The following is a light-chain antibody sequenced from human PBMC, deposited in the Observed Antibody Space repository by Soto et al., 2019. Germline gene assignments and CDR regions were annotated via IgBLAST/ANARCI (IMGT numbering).Light chain of an antibody. V-gene: IGLV1-44*01. CDR3: GTWDDSLKSYM. J-gene: IGLJ3*02. CDR2: SSN. CDR1: SSNIGNNP. Sequence: QSVLTQPPSASGTPGQSVTISCSGNSSNIGNNPVNWYQQLPGTAPKLPIYSSNQRPSGVPYRISGSKSGASASLAITGLQSDDEADYYCGTWDDSLKSYMFGGGTQLTVL.